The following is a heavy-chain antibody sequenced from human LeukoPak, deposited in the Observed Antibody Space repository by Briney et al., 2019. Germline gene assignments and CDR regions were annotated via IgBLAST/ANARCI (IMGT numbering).Heavy chain of an antibody. Sequence: GGSPRLSCAASGFTFSSYWMSWVRQAPGKGLEWVANIKQDAREKNYVDSVKGRFTISRDNAKNSLYLQMNSLRVEDTAVYFCARDRATADSWGQGTLVTVSS. CDR2: IKQDAREK. CDR1: GFTFSSYW. D-gene: IGHD2-21*02. V-gene: IGHV3-7*01. CDR3: ARDRATADS. J-gene: IGHJ4*02.